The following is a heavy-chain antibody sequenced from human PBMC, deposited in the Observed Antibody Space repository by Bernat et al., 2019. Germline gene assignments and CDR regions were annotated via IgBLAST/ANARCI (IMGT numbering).Heavy chain of an antibody. J-gene: IGHJ6*02. CDR3: ASLWYGDLRDSYYYYGMDV. D-gene: IGHD4-17*01. V-gene: IGHV3-48*02. Sequence: EVQLLESGGGLVQPGGSLRLSCAASGFTFSSYSMNWVRQAPGKGLEWVSYISSSSSTIYYADSVKGRFTISRDNAKNSLYLQMNSLRDEDTAVYYCASLWYGDLRDSYYYYGMDVWGQGTTVTVSS. CDR2: ISSSSSTI. CDR1: GFTFSSYS.